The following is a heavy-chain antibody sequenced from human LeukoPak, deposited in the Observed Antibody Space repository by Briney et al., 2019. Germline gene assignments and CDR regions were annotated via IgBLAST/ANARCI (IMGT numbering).Heavy chain of an antibody. J-gene: IGHJ4*02. V-gene: IGHV3-30*03. D-gene: IGHD1/OR15-1a*01. CDR3: HHPASPRLWEGPETTKQHAHFDY. Sequence: PGGSLRLSCAASGFIFTAYGMHWVRQAPGKGLEWVAVISHDLTYQAYADSVKGRFTISRDDSKNTLYVQMNSLRAEDTAVYYCHHPASPRLWEGPETTKQHAHFDYWGQGTLVTVSS. CDR1: GFIFTAYG. CDR2: ISHDLTYQ.